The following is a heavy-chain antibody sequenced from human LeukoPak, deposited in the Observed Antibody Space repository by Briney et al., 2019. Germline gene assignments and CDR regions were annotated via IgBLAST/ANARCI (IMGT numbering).Heavy chain of an antibody. Sequence: ASVKVSCKASGFTFTGYYMHWVRQAPGQGLEWMGWINPNSGGTNYAQRFQGRVTVTRDASIDTAYMELSRLTSDDTAVYFGARGAAIAAAAMGYWGQGTLVTVSS. CDR3: ARGAAIAAAAMGY. CDR1: GFTFTGYY. J-gene: IGHJ4*02. V-gene: IGHV1-2*02. D-gene: IGHD6-25*01. CDR2: INPNSGGT.